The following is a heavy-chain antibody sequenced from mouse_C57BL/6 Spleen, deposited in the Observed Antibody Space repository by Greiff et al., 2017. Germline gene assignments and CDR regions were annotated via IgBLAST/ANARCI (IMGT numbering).Heavy chain of an antibody. J-gene: IGHJ2*01. V-gene: IGHV1-82*01. CDR1: GYAFSSSW. Sequence: SGPELVKPGASVKISCKASGYAFSSSWMNWVKQRPGKGLEWIGRIYPGDGDTNYNGKFKGKATLTADKSSSTAYMQLSSLTSEDSAVYFCARSGGSSYDYFDYWGQGTTLTVSS. D-gene: IGHD1-1*01. CDR2: IYPGDGDT. CDR3: ARSGGSSYDYFDY.